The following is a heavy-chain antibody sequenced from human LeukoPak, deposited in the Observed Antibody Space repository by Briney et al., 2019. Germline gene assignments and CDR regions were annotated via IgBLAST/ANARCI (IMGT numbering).Heavy chain of an antibody. CDR3: ARAVYDYIWGSYRFDY. CDR1: GGSISSGGYY. D-gene: IGHD3-16*02. V-gene: IGHV4-31*11. CDR2: IYYSGST. Sequence: PSETLSLTWAVSGGSISSGGYYWSWIRQHPGKGLELIGFIYYSGSTYYNPSLKSRVIFSVDTSKNQFSLKLSSVNAADTAVYYCARAVYDYIWGSYRFDYWGQGTLVTVSS. J-gene: IGHJ4*02.